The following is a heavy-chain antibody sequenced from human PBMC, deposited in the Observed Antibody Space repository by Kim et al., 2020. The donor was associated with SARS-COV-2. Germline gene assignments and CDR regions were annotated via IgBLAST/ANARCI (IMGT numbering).Heavy chain of an antibody. Sequence: GGSLRLSCAASGFTFSSYAMHWVRQAPGKGLEWVAIISYDGSNKYYADSVKGRFTISRDNSKNTLYLQMNSLRAEDTAVYYCARGGYYDILTGYQSGGTFDIWGQGTMVTVSS. V-gene: IGHV3-30*04. CDR1: GFTFSSYA. CDR2: ISYDGSNK. J-gene: IGHJ3*02. CDR3: ARGGYYDILTGYQSGGTFDI. D-gene: IGHD3-9*01.